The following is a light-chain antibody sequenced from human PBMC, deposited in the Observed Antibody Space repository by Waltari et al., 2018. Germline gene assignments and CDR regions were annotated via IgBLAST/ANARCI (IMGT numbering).Light chain of an antibody. CDR1: QSVSSSY. CDR2: GAS. CDR3: QQYGSSPIT. V-gene: IGKV3-20*01. Sequence: EIVLTQSPGTLSLSPGERATLSCRASQSVSSSYLAWYQQKPRQAPRPLIYGASSRATGVPDRFSGSGSGTDFTLTIIRLEPEDFAVYYCQQYGSSPITFGQGTRLEIK. J-gene: IGKJ5*01.